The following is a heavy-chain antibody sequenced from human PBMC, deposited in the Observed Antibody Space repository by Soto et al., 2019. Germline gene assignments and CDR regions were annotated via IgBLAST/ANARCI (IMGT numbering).Heavy chain of an antibody. J-gene: IGHJ5*02. CDR1: GGSISSSSYY. D-gene: IGHD6-6*01. CDR3: ARHRARNGCDP. Sequence: TSETLSLTCIVSGGSISSSSYYWGWIRQPPGKGLEWIGSIYYSGSTYYNPSLKSRVTISVDTSKNQFSLKLSSVTAADTAVFYHARHRARNGCDPWGQGTLVTVS. V-gene: IGHV4-39*01. CDR2: IYYSGST.